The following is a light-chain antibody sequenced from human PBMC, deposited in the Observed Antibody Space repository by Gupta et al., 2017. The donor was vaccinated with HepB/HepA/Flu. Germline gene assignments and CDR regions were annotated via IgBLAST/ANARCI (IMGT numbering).Light chain of an antibody. CDR3: CSYAGSSTFPYV. V-gene: IGLV2-23*02. J-gene: IGLJ1*01. Sequence: QSALTQPASVSGSPRQSITISCTGPSSDVGSYNLVSWYQQHPGKAPKLMIYEVSKRPSGVSNRFSGSKSGNTASLTISGLQAEDEADYYCCSYAGSSTFPYVFGTGTKVTVL. CDR1: SSDVGSYNL. CDR2: EVS.